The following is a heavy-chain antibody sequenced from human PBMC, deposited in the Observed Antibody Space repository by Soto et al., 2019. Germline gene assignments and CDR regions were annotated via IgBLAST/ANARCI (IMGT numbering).Heavy chain of an antibody. CDR3: ARPSSYGSYSYVVL. CDR1: GDTLTRHG. V-gene: IGHV1-18*04. CDR2: ITVGSGNT. J-gene: IGHJ3*01. Sequence: ASVKGSCKAAGDTLTRHGLTWVRQAPGQGPEWMGWITVGSGNTHYAQKFQGRVSMTTDTSTSTAYMELWSLRSDDTAVYYCARPSSYGSYSYVVLWGQ. D-gene: IGHD1-26*01.